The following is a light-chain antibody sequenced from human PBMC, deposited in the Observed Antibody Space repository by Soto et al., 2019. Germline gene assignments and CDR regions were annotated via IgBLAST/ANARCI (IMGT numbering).Light chain of an antibody. Sequence: QSALTQPRSVSGSPGQSVTISCTGTSSDVGTYDFVSWYQQHPGKGPRLMIFDVSERPSGVPDRFSGSKSGNTASLTISGLQAEDEADYYCCLYAVTFYVFGTGTKVTVL. CDR1: SSDVGTYDF. V-gene: IGLV2-11*01. CDR2: DVS. J-gene: IGLJ1*01. CDR3: CLYAVTFYV.